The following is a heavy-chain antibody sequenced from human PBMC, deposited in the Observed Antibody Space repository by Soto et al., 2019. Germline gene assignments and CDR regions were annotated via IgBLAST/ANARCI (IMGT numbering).Heavy chain of an antibody. Sequence: SVKVSCKASGGTFNKYAIDWVRQAPGQGLEWMGGIIPLFGTANYAQKFQGRVTITADESTSTAYMELSSLRSEDTAVYYCARDRTVGAFDIWGQGTMVTVSS. CDR3: ARDRTVGAFDI. V-gene: IGHV1-69*13. CDR2: IIPLFGTA. J-gene: IGHJ3*02. CDR1: GGTFNKYA. D-gene: IGHD3-10*01.